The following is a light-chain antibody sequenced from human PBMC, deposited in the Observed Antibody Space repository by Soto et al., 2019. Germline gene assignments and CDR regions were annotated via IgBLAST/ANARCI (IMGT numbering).Light chain of an antibody. J-gene: IGLJ2*01. CDR2: TSN. CDR3: AAWDDSLNGPV. Sequence: QAVVTQPPSASGTPGQRVTISCSGRSSNIGSNSVNWYQQFPGTAPKLLIYTSNQRPSGVPDRFSGSKSGTSASLAISGLQSEDEADYYCAAWDDSLNGPVFGGGTKVTVL. CDR1: SSNIGSNS. V-gene: IGLV1-44*01.